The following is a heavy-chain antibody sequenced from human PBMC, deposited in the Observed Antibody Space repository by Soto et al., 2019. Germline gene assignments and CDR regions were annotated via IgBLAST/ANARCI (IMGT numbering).Heavy chain of an antibody. J-gene: IGHJ4*02. CDR1: GGTFRSYV. Sequence: QVQLVQSGAEVKKPGSSVRVSCKASGGTFRSYVTSWVRQAPGQGLEWLGGIIPMYGTTYYAQTFQGRVTISADATTSTAFMELSRLRSEDTAVYYCTRIGTLDWIDDYWGQGTLVTVSS. CDR2: IIPMYGTT. V-gene: IGHV1-69*12. CDR3: TRIGTLDWIDDY. D-gene: IGHD1-1*01.